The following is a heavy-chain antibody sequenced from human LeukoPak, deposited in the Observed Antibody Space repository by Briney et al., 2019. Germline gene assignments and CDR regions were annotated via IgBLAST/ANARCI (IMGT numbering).Heavy chain of an antibody. J-gene: IGHJ3*02. D-gene: IGHD3-16*01. V-gene: IGHV1-69*04. CDR2: IIPLLGIT. CDR3: ARARSRITFGGIRHAFDI. CDR1: GGTFISYA. Sequence: ASVKVSCKASGGTFISYAMNWVRQAPGQGLEWVARIIPLLGITNHAQKLQGRVTVTADTSTNTAYMELSSLISDDTAVYYCARARSRITFGGIRHAFDIWGQGTLVTVSS.